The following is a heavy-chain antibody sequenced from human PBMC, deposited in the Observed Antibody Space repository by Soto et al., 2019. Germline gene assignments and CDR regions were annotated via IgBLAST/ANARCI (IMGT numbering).Heavy chain of an antibody. V-gene: IGHV3-21*02. CDR3: VRERGLSSFYGMDV. CDR2: ISSSSSHI. D-gene: IGHD3-10*01. Sequence: EVQLVESGGGLVKPGGSLRLSCEASGFTLTTYSMNWVRQASGKGLEWVSSISSSSSHIYYADSLKGRFTISRDNARNSLYLQMNSLRAEDTSVYYCVRERGLSSFYGMDVWGQGTTVTVSS. CDR1: GFTLTTYS. J-gene: IGHJ6*02.